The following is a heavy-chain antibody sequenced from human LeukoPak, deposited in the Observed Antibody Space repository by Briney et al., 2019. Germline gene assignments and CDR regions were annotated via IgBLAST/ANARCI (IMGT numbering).Heavy chain of an antibody. J-gene: IGHJ6*03. V-gene: IGHV4-34*01. CDR3: ARGLHYYYYYMDV. CDR2: INHSGST. Sequence: SETLSLTCAVYGGSFSGYYWSWIRQPPGKGLEWIGEINHSGSTNYNPSLKSRVTISVDTSKNQFSLKLSSVTAADTAVYYCARGLHYYYYYMDVWGKGTTVTDSS. CDR1: GGSFSGYY.